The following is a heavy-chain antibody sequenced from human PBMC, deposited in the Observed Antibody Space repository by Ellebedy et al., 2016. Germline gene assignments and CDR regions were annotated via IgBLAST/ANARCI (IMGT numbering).Heavy chain of an antibody. CDR2: VFHTGTT. CDR3: AKWNGDWNAYDV. J-gene: IGHJ3*01. D-gene: IGHD1-1*01. Sequence: SETLSFTCNVFGGSVSSYYWNWIRRPPGKGLEWIGYVFHTGTTNYSPSLKSRVTMSVDTSKSQFSLGLTSVTAADTAVYYCAKWNGDWNAYDVWGQGTMVTVSS. V-gene: IGHV4-59*02. CDR1: GGSVSSYY.